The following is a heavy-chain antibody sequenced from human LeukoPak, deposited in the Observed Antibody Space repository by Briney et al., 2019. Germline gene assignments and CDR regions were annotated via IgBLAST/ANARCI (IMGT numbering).Heavy chain of an antibody. CDR2: IYSSGSI. CDR1: GDSISSYY. J-gene: IGHJ5*02. CDR3: AREGDSSSSGNHWFGP. D-gene: IGHD6-6*01. V-gene: IGHV4-4*07. Sequence: SETQSLTCSVSGDSISSYYWSWIRQPAGKGLEWIGRIYSSGSINYNASLKSRVTMSVDTSKNQFSLKLSSVTAADTAVYYCAREGDSSSSGNHWFGPWGQGALVTVSS.